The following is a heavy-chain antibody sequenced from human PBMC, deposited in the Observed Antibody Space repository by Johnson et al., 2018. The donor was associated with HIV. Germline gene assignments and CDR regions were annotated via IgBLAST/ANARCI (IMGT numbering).Heavy chain of an antibody. Sequence: VQLVESGGGLVQPGGSLRLSCAASGFNFRTHAMSWVRQAPGKGLEWVSGISGSGGSTYYADSVKGRFTISRDNSKNTLYLQMNSLRAEDTAVYYCARVFLGSSWYSDAFDIWGQGTMVTVSS. CDR3: ARVFLGSSWYSDAFDI. CDR2: ISGSGGST. CDR1: GFNFRTHA. D-gene: IGHD6-13*01. V-gene: IGHV3-23*04. J-gene: IGHJ3*02.